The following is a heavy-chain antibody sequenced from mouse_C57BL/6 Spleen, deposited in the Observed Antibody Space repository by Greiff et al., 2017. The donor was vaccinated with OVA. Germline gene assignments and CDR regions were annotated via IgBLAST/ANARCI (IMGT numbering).Heavy chain of an antibody. CDR1: GYTFTSYW. CDR3: ARGTTVVAPDY. CDR2: IYPGSGST. V-gene: IGHV1-55*01. D-gene: IGHD1-1*01. J-gene: IGHJ2*01. Sequence: QVQLQQPGAELVKPGASVKLSCKASGYTFTSYWITWVKQRPGQGLEWIGDIYPGSGSTNYNEKFKSKATLTVDTSSSTAYMQLSSLTSEDSAVYDCARGTTVVAPDYWGQGTTLTVSS.